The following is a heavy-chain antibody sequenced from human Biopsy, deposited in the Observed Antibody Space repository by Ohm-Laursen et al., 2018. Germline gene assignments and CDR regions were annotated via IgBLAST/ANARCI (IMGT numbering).Heavy chain of an antibody. CDR1: GGSINSYY. CDR3: VRGRSGSFPFDY. V-gene: IGHV4-4*07. J-gene: IGHJ4*02. CDR2: LFTSGTT. D-gene: IGHD3-10*01. Sequence: GTLSLTCTVSGGSINSYYWSWMRQPAGKGLEWIGRLFTSGTTNYSPSLNNRVTVSVDTSKNQFSLMLTSVTAAATAVYYCVRGRSGSFPFDYWGPGTLVTVSS.